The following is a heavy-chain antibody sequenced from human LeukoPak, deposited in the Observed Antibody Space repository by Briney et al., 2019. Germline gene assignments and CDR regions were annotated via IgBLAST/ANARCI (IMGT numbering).Heavy chain of an antibody. D-gene: IGHD3-10*01. CDR1: GGSVSSYY. CDR2: IYATGST. V-gene: IGHV4-4*09. J-gene: IGHJ5*02. CDR3: ARHGSVRSPLGP. Sequence: SEALSLTCTVSGGSVSSYYWSWIRQPPGKGLEWIGYIYATGSTNYNPSLKSRVTLSVDTSKNQFSLNLRCVTAADTAVYYCARHGSVRSPLGPWGQGTLVTVSS.